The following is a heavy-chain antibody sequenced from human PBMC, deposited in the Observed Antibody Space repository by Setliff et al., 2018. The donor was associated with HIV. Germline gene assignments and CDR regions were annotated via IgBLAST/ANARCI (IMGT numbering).Heavy chain of an antibody. J-gene: IGHJ6*02. V-gene: IGHV4-39*01. CDR3: ARGGPTVAFGLDV. CDR2: IYYSGST. D-gene: IGHD4-17*01. CDR1: GGSISSSSYY. Sequence: SETLSLTCTVSGGSISSSSYYWGWIRQPPGKGLEWIGSIYYSGSTYYNPSLKSRVTISVDTSKNQFSLNLNSVTAADTAVYYCARGGPTVAFGLDVWGQGTTVTAP.